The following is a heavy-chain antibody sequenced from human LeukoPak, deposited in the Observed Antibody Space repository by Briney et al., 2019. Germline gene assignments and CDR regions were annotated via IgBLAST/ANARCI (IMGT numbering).Heavy chain of an antibody. CDR1: GGTFSSYA. D-gene: IGHD3-3*01. V-gene: IGHV1-69*06. CDR2: IIPIFGTA. Sequence: SVKVSCKASGGTFSSYAISWVRQAPGQGLEWMGGIIPIFGTANYAQKFQGRVTITADKSTSTAYMELSSLRSEDTAVYYCARDLRRYDFWSERGNFDYWGQGTLVTVSS. CDR3: ARDLRRYDFWSERGNFDY. J-gene: IGHJ4*02.